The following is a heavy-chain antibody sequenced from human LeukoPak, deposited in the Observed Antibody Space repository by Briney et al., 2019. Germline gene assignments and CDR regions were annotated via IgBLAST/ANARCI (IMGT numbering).Heavy chain of an antibody. J-gene: IGHJ5*02. Sequence: PSETLSLTCSVSGASISSTSSFWGWIRQPPGKGLEWIGSIYYTGSTFYNPSLNSRVTISVDTSKNHFSLKLTSVTAADTAVYYCARRREWPNNCFDTWGQGTLVTVSS. D-gene: IGHD3-3*01. CDR2: IYYTGST. V-gene: IGHV4-39*02. CDR3: ARRREWPNNCFDT. CDR1: GASISSTSSF.